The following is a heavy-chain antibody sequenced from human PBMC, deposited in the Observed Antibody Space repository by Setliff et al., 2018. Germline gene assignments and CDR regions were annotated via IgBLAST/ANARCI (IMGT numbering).Heavy chain of an antibody. Sequence: ASVKVSCKASGYTFTSYYMHWVRQAPGQGLEWMGIINPSGGSTSYAQKFQGRVTMTADTSTDTAYMQVSGLRSEDTAVYFCARYGAKLAIEEWGQGTLVTVSS. CDR3: ARYGAKLAIEE. CDR2: INPSGGST. J-gene: IGHJ4*02. V-gene: IGHV1-46*01. CDR1: GYTFTSYY. D-gene: IGHD4-17*01.